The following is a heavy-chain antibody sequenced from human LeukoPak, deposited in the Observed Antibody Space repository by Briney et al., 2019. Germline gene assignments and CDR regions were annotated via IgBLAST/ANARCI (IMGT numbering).Heavy chain of an antibody. CDR1: GFTFSSYA. CDR3: ARMSSTEIYYFYYMDV. CDR2: ISGSGDST. D-gene: IGHD6-6*01. J-gene: IGHJ6*03. V-gene: IGHV3-23*01. Sequence: GGSLRLSCAASGFTFSSYAMSWVRQAPGKGLEWVSTISGSGDSTYYADSVKGRFTFSRDNSKNTLYLQMNSLRAGDTALYYCARMSSTEIYYFYYMDVWGKGTTVTVSS.